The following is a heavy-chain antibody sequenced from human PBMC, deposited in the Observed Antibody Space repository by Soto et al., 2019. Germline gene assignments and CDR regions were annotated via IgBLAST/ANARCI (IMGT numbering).Heavy chain of an antibody. CDR1: GFTFSSYS. J-gene: IGHJ5*02. CDR3: ARGECSSTSCYTRVPLLDP. V-gene: IGHV3-48*02. D-gene: IGHD2-2*02. CDR2: ISSSSSTI. Sequence: GGSLRLSCAASGFTFSSYSMNWVRQAPGKGLEWVSYISSSSSTIYYADSVKGRFTISRDNAKNSLYLQMNSLRDEDTAVYYCARGECSSTSCYTRVPLLDPWGQGTLVTVSS.